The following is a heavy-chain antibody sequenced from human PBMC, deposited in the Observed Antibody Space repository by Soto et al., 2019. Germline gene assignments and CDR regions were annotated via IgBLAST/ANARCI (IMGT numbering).Heavy chain of an antibody. CDR3: ARGVANYFDY. CDR1: GDSISSSSYY. CDR2: IYYSGST. V-gene: IGHV4-39*01. J-gene: IGHJ4*02. D-gene: IGHD5-12*01. Sequence: ETLSLTCTVSGDSISSSSYYWGWIRQPPGKGLEWIGSIYYSGSTYYNPSLKSRVTISVDTSKNQFSLKLSSVTAADTAVYYCARGVANYFDYWCQGTLGTVSS.